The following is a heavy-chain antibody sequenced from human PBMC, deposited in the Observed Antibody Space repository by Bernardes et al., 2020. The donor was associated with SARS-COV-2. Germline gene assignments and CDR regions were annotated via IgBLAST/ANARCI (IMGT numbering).Heavy chain of an antibody. CDR3: ARDDYGDYEGEF. D-gene: IGHD4-17*01. CDR1: GYTFTSYY. CDR2: KNPSGGGS. V-gene: IGHV1-46*01. Sequence: ASVKVSCKASGYTFTSYYMHWVRQAPGQGLEWMGIKNPSGGGSSYAQKFQGRVTMTTDTSTSTVYMEMSSLRSEDTAVYYCARDDYGDYEGEFWGQGTLVTVSS. J-gene: IGHJ4*02.